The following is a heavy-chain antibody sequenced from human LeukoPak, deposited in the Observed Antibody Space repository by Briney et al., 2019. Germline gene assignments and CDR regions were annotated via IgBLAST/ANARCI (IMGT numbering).Heavy chain of an antibody. Sequence: SETLSLTCTVSGGSISSGSYYWGWIRQPPGEGLEWIGSIYHSGSTYYNPSLKSRVTISVDTSKNQFSLKLSSVTAADTAVYYCARGGNYWPQWWFDPWGRGTLVSVSS. CDR2: IYHSGST. V-gene: IGHV4-39*07. CDR1: GGSISSGSYY. D-gene: IGHD1-26*01. CDR3: ARGGNYWPQWWFDP. J-gene: IGHJ5*02.